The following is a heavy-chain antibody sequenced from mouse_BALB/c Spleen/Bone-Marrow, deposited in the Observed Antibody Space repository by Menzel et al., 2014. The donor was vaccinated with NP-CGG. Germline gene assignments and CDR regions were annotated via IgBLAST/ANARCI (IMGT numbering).Heavy chain of an antibody. V-gene: IGHV14-3*02. D-gene: IGHD1-1*01. CDR3: AYGSSYDYFDY. J-gene: IGHJ2*01. Sequence: DVLLVESGAELVKPGASVKLSCTASGFNIKDTYMHWVKQRPEQGLEWIGRIDPANGNTKYDPKFQGKATITADTSSNTAYLQLSSLTSEDTAVYYCAYGSSYDYFDYWGQGTTLTVSS. CDR1: GFNIKDTY. CDR2: IDPANGNT.